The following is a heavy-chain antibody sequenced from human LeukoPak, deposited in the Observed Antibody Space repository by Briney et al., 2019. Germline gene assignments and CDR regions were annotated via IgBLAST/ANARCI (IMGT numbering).Heavy chain of an antibody. D-gene: IGHD3-3*01. V-gene: IGHV3-23*01. CDR3: AKASWVTNADAVS. J-gene: IGHJ4*02. Sequence: PGGSLTLSCAASGFTFNLYAMSWVRQAPARGLEWVGGISGSGETFYTASVKSRFTLSRDDPRNSVSLHLNTLRVDDTAVYYCAKASWVTNADAVSGGRGTGVTVS. CDR1: GFTFNLYA. CDR2: ISGSGET.